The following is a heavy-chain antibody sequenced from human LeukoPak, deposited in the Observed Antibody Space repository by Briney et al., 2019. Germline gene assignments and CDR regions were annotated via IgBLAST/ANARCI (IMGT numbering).Heavy chain of an antibody. CDR1: GFTFSSYG. J-gene: IGHJ4*02. D-gene: IGHD4-23*01. Sequence: PGGSLRLSCAASGFTFSSYGMHWVRQAPGKGLEWVAVISYDGSNKYYADSVKGRFTISRDNSKNTLYLQMNSLRAEDTAVYYCAKDQGLGSYGGWGQGTLVTVSS. V-gene: IGHV3-30*18. CDR3: AKDQGLGSYGG. CDR2: ISYDGSNK.